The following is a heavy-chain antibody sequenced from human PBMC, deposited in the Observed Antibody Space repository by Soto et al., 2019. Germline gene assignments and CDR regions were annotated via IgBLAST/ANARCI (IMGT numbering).Heavy chain of an antibody. Sequence: SETLSLTCTVSGGSISSGGYYWSWIRQHPGKGLEWIGYIYYSGSTYYNPSLKSRVTISVDTSKNQFSLKLSSVTAADTAVYYCARVDDIVVVPDSTLGAFDIWGQGTMVTVSS. D-gene: IGHD2-2*01. CDR2: IYYSGST. CDR1: GGSISSGGYY. J-gene: IGHJ3*02. V-gene: IGHV4-31*03. CDR3: ARVDDIVVVPDSTLGAFDI.